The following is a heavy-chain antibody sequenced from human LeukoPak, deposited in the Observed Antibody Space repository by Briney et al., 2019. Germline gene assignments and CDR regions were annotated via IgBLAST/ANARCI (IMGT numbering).Heavy chain of an antibody. CDR2: ISGDGGTT. V-gene: IGHV3-43*02. CDR1: GFTFDDYA. CDR3: ARSLPDYFDY. J-gene: IGHJ4*02. Sequence: GGSLRLSCAASGFTFDDYAMHWVRQAPGKGLEWVSLISGDGGTTYSADSVKGRFTISRDNSKNSLYLQMNSLRTEDTALYYCARSLPDYFDYWAREPWSPSPQ.